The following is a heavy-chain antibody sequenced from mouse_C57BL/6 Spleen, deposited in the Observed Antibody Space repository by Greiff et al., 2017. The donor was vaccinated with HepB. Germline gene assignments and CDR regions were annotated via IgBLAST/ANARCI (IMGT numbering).Heavy chain of an antibody. CDR3: ARSTTVNLYAMDY. CDR2: IHPNSGST. D-gene: IGHD1-1*01. V-gene: IGHV1-64*01. Sequence: QVQLQQPGAELVKPGASVKLSCKASGYTFTSYWMHWVKQRPGQGLEWIGMIHPNSGSTNYNEKFKSKATLTVDKSSSTAYMQLSSLTSEDSAVYYCARSTTVNLYAMDYWGQGTSVTVSS. CDR1: GYTFTSYW. J-gene: IGHJ4*01.